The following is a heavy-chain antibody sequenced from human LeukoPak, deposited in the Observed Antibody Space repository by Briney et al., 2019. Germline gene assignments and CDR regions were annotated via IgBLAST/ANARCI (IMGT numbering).Heavy chain of an antibody. CDR3: ARGFGVARDY. D-gene: IGHD3-3*01. J-gene: IGHJ4*02. CDR1: GGSISSGGYY. V-gene: IGHV4-31*03. CDR2: IYYSGST. Sequence: SQTLSLTCTVSGGSISSGGYYWRWIRQHPGKGLEWIGYIYYSGSTYYNPSLKSRVTISVDTSKNQFSLKLSSVTAADTAVYYCARGFGVARDYWGQGTLVTVSS.